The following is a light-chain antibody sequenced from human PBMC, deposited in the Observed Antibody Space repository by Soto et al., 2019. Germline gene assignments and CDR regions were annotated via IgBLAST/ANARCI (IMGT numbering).Light chain of an antibody. CDR1: QSVSGSY. Sequence: EIVLTQSPGTLSLSPGERATVSCRASQSVSGSYLAWYQHKPGQVPRLLIYGAFHRAGGIPDRFSGSGAGTDFTLTIRRLEPEDFAVYYCQQYSISPRTFGQGTKVEIK. J-gene: IGKJ1*01. V-gene: IGKV3-20*01. CDR2: GAF. CDR3: QQYSISPRT.